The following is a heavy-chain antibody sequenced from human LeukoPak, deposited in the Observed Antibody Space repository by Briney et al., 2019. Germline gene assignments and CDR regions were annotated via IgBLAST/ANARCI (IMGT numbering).Heavy chain of an antibody. J-gene: IGHJ4*02. V-gene: IGHV3-48*03. CDR3: AREGYGDYDPLFDY. D-gene: IGHD4-17*01. CDR2: ISSSGSTI. CDR1: GFTFSSYE. Sequence: GGSLRLSCAASGFTFSSYEMNWVRQAPGKGREWVSYISSSGSTIYYADSVKGRFTISRDNAKNSLYLQMNSLRAEDTAVYYCAREGYGDYDPLFDYWGQGTRVTVSS.